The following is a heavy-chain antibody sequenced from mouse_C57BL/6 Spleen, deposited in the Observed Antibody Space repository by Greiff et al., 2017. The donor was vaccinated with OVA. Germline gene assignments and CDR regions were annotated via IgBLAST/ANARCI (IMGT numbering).Heavy chain of an antibody. V-gene: IGHV3-6*01. J-gene: IGHJ4*01. Sequence: DVKLQESGPGLVKPSQSLSLTCSVTGYSITSGYYWNWIRQFPGNKLEWMGYISYDGSNNYNPSLKNRISITRDTSKNQFFLKLNSVTTEDTATYYCARGGLYDGYLYAMDYWGQGTSVTVSS. CDR3: ARGGLYDGYLYAMDY. CDR1: GYSITSGYY. D-gene: IGHD2-3*01. CDR2: ISYDGSN.